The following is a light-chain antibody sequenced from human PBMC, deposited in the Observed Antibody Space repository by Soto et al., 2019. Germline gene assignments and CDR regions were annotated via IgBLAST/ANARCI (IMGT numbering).Light chain of an antibody. J-gene: IGKJ4*01. Sequence: ILMTQSAATLSVSPGERATVACRASQSVSDNLAWYQQKPGQAPRVLIYGASNRATGIPDRFSGSGSGTDFNLTISRLEPEDFEVYYCQQYGNSPFTFGGGTKVDIK. CDR2: GAS. CDR3: QQYGNSPFT. V-gene: IGKV3D-15*01. CDR1: QSVSDN.